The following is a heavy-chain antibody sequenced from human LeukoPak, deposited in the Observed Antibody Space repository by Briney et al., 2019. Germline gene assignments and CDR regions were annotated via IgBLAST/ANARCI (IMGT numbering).Heavy chain of an antibody. V-gene: IGHV1-46*01. CDR3: ARVGSSSWYSQFAY. Sequence: ASVKVSCKASGYTFTTYYIHWVRQAPGQGLEWMGIINASGGTTSYAQKFQGRVTMTRDTSTSTVYMELGSLRSEDTAVYYCARVGSSSWYSQFAYWGQGTLVTVSS. CDR1: GYTFTTYY. D-gene: IGHD6-13*01. CDR2: INASGGTT. J-gene: IGHJ4*02.